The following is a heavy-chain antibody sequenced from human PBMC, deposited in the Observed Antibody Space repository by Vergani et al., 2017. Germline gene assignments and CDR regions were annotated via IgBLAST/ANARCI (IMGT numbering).Heavy chain of an antibody. CDR1: GFTFSSYA. Sequence: EVQLVESGGGLVQPGGSLRLSCAASGFTFSSYAMSWVRQAPGKGLEWVSAISGSGGSTYYADSVKGRFTISRDNSKNTLYLQMNSLRAEDTAVYYCAKDLPGAIVVVIATNPIDDAFDIWGQGTMVTVSS. CDR2: ISGSGGST. CDR3: AKDLPGAIVVVIATNPIDDAFDI. J-gene: IGHJ3*02. V-gene: IGHV3-23*04. D-gene: IGHD2-21*01.